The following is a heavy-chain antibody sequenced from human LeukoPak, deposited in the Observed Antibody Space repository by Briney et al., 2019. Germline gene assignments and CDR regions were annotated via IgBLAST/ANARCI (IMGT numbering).Heavy chain of an antibody. CDR3: ARDRGAARPLLKFDP. CDR1: GGSFSGYY. D-gene: IGHD6-6*01. Sequence: SETLSLTCAVYGGSFSGYYWSWIRQPPGKGLEWIGEINHSGSTNYNPSLKSRVTISVDTSKNQFSLKLSSVTAADTAVYYCARDRGAARPLLKFDPWGQGTLVTVSS. J-gene: IGHJ5*02. V-gene: IGHV4-34*01. CDR2: INHSGST.